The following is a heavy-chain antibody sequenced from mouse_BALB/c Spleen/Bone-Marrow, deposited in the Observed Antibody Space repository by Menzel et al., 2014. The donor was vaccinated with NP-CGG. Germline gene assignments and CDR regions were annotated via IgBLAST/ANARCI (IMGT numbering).Heavy chain of an antibody. D-gene: IGHD2-2*01. CDR3: ARYHYGYDWFAY. V-gene: IGHV1-7*01. CDR2: INPSTGYT. J-gene: IGHJ3*01. Sequence: VQLQQSGAELAKPGASVKMSCKASGYTFTSYWMHWVKQRPGQGLEWIGYINPSTGYTEYNQKFKDKATLTADKSSSTAYMQLSSLTSEDSAVYYCARYHYGYDWFAYWGHGTLVTVSA. CDR1: GYTFTSYW.